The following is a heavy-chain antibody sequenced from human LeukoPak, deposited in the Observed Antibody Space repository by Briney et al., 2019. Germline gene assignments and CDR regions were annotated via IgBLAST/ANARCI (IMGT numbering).Heavy chain of an antibody. CDR1: GLTVSRNY. Sequence: GGSLRLSCAASGLTVSRNYITWVRQPPGKGLEWVSVLHAAGGTYYADSVKGRFTISRHISKNTVYLQMNSLRAEDTGVYYCARVGYDSSGYPRLLDYWGQGTLVTVSS. V-gene: IGHV3-53*04. CDR3: ARVGYDSSGYPRLLDY. J-gene: IGHJ4*02. CDR2: LHAAGGT. D-gene: IGHD3-22*01.